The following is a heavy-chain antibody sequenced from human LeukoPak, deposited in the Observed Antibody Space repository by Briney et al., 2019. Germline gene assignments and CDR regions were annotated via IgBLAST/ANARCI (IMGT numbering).Heavy chain of an antibody. J-gene: IGHJ6*03. Sequence: GASVKVSCKASGYTFTSYAMHWVRQAPGQRLEWMGWINAGNGNTKYSQKFQGRVTITRDTSASTAYMELSSLRSEDTAVYYCARDTRHLNYDFWSGTPLPHYYYYYYMDVWGKGTTVTVSS. V-gene: IGHV1-3*01. CDR1: GYTFTSYA. CDR3: ARDTRHLNYDFWSGTPLPHYYYYYYMDV. CDR2: INAGNGNT. D-gene: IGHD3-3*01.